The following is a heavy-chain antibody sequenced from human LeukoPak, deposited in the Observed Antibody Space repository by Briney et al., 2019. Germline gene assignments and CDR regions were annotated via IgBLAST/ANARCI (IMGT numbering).Heavy chain of an antibody. CDR3: ARVGGWLSPFGP. J-gene: IGHJ5*02. Sequence: SETLSLTCTVSGGSISNYIWNWIRQPPGKGLEWIGYIYYSGSTNYNPSLNSRITITVDTSKNQYSLKLTSVTAGDTAVYYCARVGGWLSPFGPWGQGTLVTVSS. D-gene: IGHD3-22*01. V-gene: IGHV4-59*01. CDR1: GGSISNYI. CDR2: IYYSGST.